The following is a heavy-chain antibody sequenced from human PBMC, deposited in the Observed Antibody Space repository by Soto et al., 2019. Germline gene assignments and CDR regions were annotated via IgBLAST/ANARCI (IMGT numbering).Heavy chain of an antibody. Sequence: PXESLSLTCTLSGGSMRNYFWTWIRQPPGKGLERIGYIHYSGTTSFFPSYNPSLRSRVTISEDTSKNQFSLKLLSVTTADTAVYFCAAGEDSSTNLAPYYLDFWGQGTLVTVSS. CDR1: GGSMRNYF. CDR2: IHYSGTT. CDR3: AAGEDSSTNLAPYYLDF. V-gene: IGHV4-59*01. J-gene: IGHJ4*02. D-gene: IGHD6-13*01.